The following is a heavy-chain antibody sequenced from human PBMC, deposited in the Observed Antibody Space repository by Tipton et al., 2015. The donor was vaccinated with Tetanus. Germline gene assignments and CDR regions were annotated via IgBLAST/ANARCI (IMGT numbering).Heavy chain of an antibody. V-gene: IGHV4-39*07. CDR1: GDSIGRTSPY. Sequence: TLSLTCTVSGDSIGRTSPYWGWIRQPPGKDLEWNGSIYRRETTYYNPSLKSRVSMAVGTSKNQFSLQLRSVTAADTAVYYCARGDGYHYYYHMDVWGRGTTVTVSS. CDR2: IYRRETT. CDR3: ARGDGYHYYYHMDV. D-gene: IGHD1-26*01. J-gene: IGHJ6*04.